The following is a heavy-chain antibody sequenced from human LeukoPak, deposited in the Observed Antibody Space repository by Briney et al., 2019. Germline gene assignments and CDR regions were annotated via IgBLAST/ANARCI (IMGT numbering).Heavy chain of an antibody. J-gene: IGHJ4*02. V-gene: IGHV1-8*01. D-gene: IGHD4-17*01. Sequence: VASVKVSCKASGYTFTSYDINWVRQATGQGPEWMGWMNPNSGNTGYAQKFQGRVTMTRNTSISTAYMELSSLRSEDTAVYYCARVQTTVTPPDYWGQGTLVTVSS. CDR3: ARVQTTVTPPDY. CDR1: GYTFTSYD. CDR2: MNPNSGNT.